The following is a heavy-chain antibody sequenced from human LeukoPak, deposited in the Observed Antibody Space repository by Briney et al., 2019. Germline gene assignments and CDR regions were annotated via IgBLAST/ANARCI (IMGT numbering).Heavy chain of an antibody. CDR1: GFTFSSYA. CDR2: ISYDGSNK. V-gene: IGHV3-30-3*01. Sequence: GGSLRLSCAASGFTFSSYAMHWVRQAPGKGLEWVAVISYDGSNKYYAVSVKGRFTISRDNSKNTLYLQMNSLRAEDTAVYYCARDVIVGASRFDYWGQGTLVTVSS. CDR3: ARDVIVGASRFDY. D-gene: IGHD1-26*01. J-gene: IGHJ4*02.